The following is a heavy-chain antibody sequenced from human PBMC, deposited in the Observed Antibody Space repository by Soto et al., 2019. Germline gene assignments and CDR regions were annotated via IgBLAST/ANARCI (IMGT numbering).Heavy chain of an antibody. CDR3: ARDASGSYYGADYYFDY. V-gene: IGHV3-33*01. Sequence: GGSLRLSCAASGFTFSSYGMHWVRQAPGKGLEWVAVIWYDGSNKYYADSVKGRFTISRDNSKNTLYLQMNSLRAEDTAVYYCARDASGSYYGADYYFDYWGQGTLVTVSS. CDR1: GFTFSSYG. D-gene: IGHD1-26*01. CDR2: IWYDGSNK. J-gene: IGHJ4*02.